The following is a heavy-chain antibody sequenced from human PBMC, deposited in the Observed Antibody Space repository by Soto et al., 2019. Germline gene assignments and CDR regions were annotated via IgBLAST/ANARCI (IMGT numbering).Heavy chain of an antibody. D-gene: IGHD3-16*01. CDR2: ISYNGRNK. V-gene: IGHV3-30*04. J-gene: IGHJ4*02. Sequence: GGSLRLSCAASGFTFSFYAVHWVRQAPGKGLEWVAVISYNGRNKHYVDSVKGRFTISRDNSQDTLYLQMDSLRPDDTAVYYCARQAKIGDRSQFYFDSWGQGTPVTVPQ. CDR3: ARQAKIGDRSQFYFDS. CDR1: GFTFSFYA.